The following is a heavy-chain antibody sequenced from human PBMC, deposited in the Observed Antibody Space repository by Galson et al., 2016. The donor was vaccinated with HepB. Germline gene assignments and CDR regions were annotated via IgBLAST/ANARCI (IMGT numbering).Heavy chain of an antibody. V-gene: IGHV3-53*01. CDR2: VYSGGSP. Sequence: SLRLSCAASGFTVISNYMTWVRQAPGKGLEWVSVVYSGGSPYYADSVKGRFTISRDNSKNPLYLQMNNLRAEDTAIYYCARDAGYYGMDVWGQGTTVTVSS. CDR3: ARDAGYYGMDV. CDR1: GFTVISNY. J-gene: IGHJ6*02.